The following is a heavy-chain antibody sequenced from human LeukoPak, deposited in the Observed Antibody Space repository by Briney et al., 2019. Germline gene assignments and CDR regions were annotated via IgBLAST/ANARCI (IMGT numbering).Heavy chain of an antibody. CDR1: GFKFDDHG. D-gene: IGHD1-26*01. J-gene: IGHJ3*02. CDR3: AKDRSFIGLDI. CDR2: LNWNGGRT. Sequence: TGGSLRLSCAASGFKFDDHGMSWVRQVPGKGLEWVSGLNWNGGRTGSADSVKGRFTISRDNAKNSLYLPMNSLRAEDTAFYYCAKDRSFIGLDIWGQGTMVIVSS. V-gene: IGHV3-20*04.